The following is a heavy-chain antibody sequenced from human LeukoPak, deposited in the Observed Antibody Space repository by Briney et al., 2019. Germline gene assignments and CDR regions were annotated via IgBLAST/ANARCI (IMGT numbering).Heavy chain of an antibody. D-gene: IGHD3-22*01. V-gene: IGHV1-2*06. J-gene: IGHJ4*02. CDR2: INPNSGGT. Sequence: ASVKVSCKASGYTFTGYYMHWVRQAPGQGLEWMGRINPNSGGTNYAQKFQGRVTMTRDTSISTVYMELSRLRSDDTAVYYCARVVLDHYYDSSGYLGTLDYWGQGTLVTVSS. CDR3: ARVVLDHYYDSSGYLGTLDY. CDR1: GYTFTGYY.